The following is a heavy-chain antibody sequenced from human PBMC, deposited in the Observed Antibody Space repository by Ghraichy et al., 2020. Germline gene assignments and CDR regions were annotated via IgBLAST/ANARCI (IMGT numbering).Heavy chain of an antibody. CDR1: GITLTKTW. Sequence: GGSLRLSCAVSGITLTKTWISWVRQAPGKGPEWVASIKPDGTEEYSVGFVKGRFTMSRDIAKNSLYLQMISLRADDTAVYYCATHSRGYWGQGTLVIVS. V-gene: IGHV3-7*03. CDR2: IKPDGTEE. CDR3: ATHSRGY. D-gene: IGHD3-10*01. J-gene: IGHJ4*02.